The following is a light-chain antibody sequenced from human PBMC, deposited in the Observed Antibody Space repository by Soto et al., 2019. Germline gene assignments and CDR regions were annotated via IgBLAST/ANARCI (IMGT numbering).Light chain of an antibody. Sequence: QSALTQPASVSGSPGLSITISCTGTSGDVGGYNSVSWYQQHPAKAPKLMIYDVSNRPSGVSNRFSGSKSGNTASLTISGLRAEDEADYYCSSYTSSNTLVFGGGTKVTVL. CDR1: SGDVGGYNS. CDR2: DVS. V-gene: IGLV2-14*01. CDR3: SSYTSSNTLV. J-gene: IGLJ2*01.